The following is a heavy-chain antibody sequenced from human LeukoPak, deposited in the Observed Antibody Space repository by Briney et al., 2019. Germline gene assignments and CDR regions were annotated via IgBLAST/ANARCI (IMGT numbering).Heavy chain of an antibody. J-gene: IGHJ4*02. Sequence: SETLSPTCTVSNGPTNTYQWTWIRQPPGKGLEWIGYTYHSGSTNYNPSLKSRVTISLDASKKQFSLNLNSVTAADTAVYFCARGHNWDDGQDYWGQGTLVTVSS. V-gene: IGHV4-59*13. CDR3: ARGHNWDDGQDY. CDR2: TYHSGST. CDR1: NGPTNTYQ. D-gene: IGHD1-20*01.